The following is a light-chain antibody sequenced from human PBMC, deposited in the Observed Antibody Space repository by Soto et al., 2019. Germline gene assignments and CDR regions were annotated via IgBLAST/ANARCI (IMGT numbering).Light chain of an antibody. CDR1: QSVGHN. CDR3: QQYNNWPRT. Sequence: EIVLTQSPVTLSVSPGDRATLSCRASQSVGHNLAWFQQKPGQAPRLLIYGASAGATGILDRFSGSGFGTEFTLTISSLQSEDLAVYYCQQYNNWPRTFGQGTKVEMK. CDR2: GAS. J-gene: IGKJ1*01. V-gene: IGKV3-15*01.